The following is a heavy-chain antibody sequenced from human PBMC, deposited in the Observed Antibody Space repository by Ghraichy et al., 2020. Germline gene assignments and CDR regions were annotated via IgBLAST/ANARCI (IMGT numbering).Heavy chain of an antibody. CDR3: SREAGSGGISYGSDV. V-gene: IGHV3-74*01. J-gene: IGHJ3*01. Sequence: GESLNISCTASGFTFITQWMHWVRQAPGKGLVWVSHIDHDGGITTYADSVKGRFTISRDNAKNTLYLQMNSLRAEDTAVYYCSREAGSGGISYGSDVWGQGTKVTVSS. D-gene: IGHD6-6*01. CDR2: IDHDGGIT. CDR1: GFTFITQW.